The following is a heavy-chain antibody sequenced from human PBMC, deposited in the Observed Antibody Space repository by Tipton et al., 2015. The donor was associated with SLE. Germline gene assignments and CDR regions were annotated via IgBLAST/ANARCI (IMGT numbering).Heavy chain of an antibody. CDR2: IYHSGST. D-gene: IGHD2-2*01. J-gene: IGHJ4*02. CDR1: GYSISSGYY. CDR3: VRAGDCSSTSCYYFDY. V-gene: IGHV4-38-2*02. Sequence: LRLSCTVSGYSISSGYYWGWIRQPPGKGLEWIGSIYHSGSTYYNPPLKSRVTISVDTSKNQFSLKLSSVTAADTAVYYCVRAGDCSSTSCYYFDYWGQGTLVTVSS.